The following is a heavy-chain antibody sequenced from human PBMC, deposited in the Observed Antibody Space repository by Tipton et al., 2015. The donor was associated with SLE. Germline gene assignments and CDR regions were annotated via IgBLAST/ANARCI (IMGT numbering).Heavy chain of an antibody. CDR1: GYIFINYY. V-gene: IGHV1-2*02. CDR2: MNPKDGET. Sequence: QLVQSGAEARKPGASVRLSCKASGYIFINYYMHWVRQAPGQGLEWMGWMNPKDGETKYAQKFQGRVAMTRDTSVTTAYVDVSRLTSDDTAVYYCARDSTADRENAFDVWGQGTMVTVSA. CDR3: ARDSTADRENAFDV. J-gene: IGHJ3*01. D-gene: IGHD2-21*02.